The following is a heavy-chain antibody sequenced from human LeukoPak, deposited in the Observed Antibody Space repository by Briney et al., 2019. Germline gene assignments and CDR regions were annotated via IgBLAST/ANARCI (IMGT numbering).Heavy chain of an antibody. CDR1: GFTFSSYT. Sequence: GGSLRLSCAASGFTFSSYTMSWVRQAPGKGLEWVSSISSGSSYIYYADSVKGRFTISRDNAKNSLYLQMNSLRAEDTAVYYCASLDGQWLAAWGQGTLVTVSS. J-gene: IGHJ5*02. V-gene: IGHV3-21*01. CDR2: ISSGSSYI. D-gene: IGHD6-19*01. CDR3: ASLDGQWLAA.